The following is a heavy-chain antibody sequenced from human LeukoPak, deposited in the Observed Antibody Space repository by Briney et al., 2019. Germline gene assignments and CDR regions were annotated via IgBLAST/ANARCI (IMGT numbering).Heavy chain of an antibody. CDR2: LYNSGST. Sequence: SETLSLTCTVSGGSISNYYWSWIRQSPEKGLEWIGCLYNSGSTNYNPSLKSRVTISVDTSKNQFSLKLSSVTAADTAVYYCARAHSGYFDYWGQGTLVTVSS. CDR1: GGSISNYY. J-gene: IGHJ4*02. CDR3: ARAHSGYFDY. D-gene: IGHD3-10*01. V-gene: IGHV4-59*12.